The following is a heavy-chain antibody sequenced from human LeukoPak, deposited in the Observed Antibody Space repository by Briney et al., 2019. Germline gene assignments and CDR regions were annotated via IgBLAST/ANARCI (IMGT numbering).Heavy chain of an antibody. Sequence: SETLSLTCDVSGVSINTCCYYWTCIRQPPGKGLEWIGYKYYSGSTRYSSSLRSRLTISLDSSKNQFSLRLTSVTAADTAVYYCARGRSYGFDFDSWGPGTLVIVSS. D-gene: IGHD5-18*01. CDR2: KYYSGST. CDR1: GVSINTCCYY. V-gene: IGHV4-61*01. J-gene: IGHJ4*02. CDR3: ARGRSYGFDFDS.